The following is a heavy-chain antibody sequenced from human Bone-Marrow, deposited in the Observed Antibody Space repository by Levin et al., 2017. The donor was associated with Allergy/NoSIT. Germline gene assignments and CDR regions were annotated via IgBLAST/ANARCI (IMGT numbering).Heavy chain of an antibody. CDR2: ISYDGGNT. J-gene: IGHJ3*02. Sequence: GESLKISCAASGFTFTTYTMHWVRQAPGKGLEWVAVISYDGGNTYYADSVKGRFTISRDNSKNTLYMQMNSLRVEDTAVYFCARGRKRHCISTTCYFAFDSWGQGTMVTVSS. CDR1: GFTFTTYT. D-gene: IGHD2-2*01. CDR3: ARGRKRHCISTTCYFAFDS. V-gene: IGHV3-30-3*01.